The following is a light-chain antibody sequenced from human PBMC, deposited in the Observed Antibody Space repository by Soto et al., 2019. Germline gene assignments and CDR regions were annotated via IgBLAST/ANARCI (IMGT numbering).Light chain of an antibody. CDR1: TGAVTTAYY. V-gene: IGLV7-43*01. CDR2: STT. J-gene: IGLJ2*01. Sequence: QTVVTQEPSLTVSPGGTVTLTCSSNTGAVTTAYYPNWFQRKPGQAPRALIYSTTKRHSWTPARFSGSLLGAKAALTLSDVQPEDEAEYVCLLYYRAVVVFGGGTKLTVL. CDR3: LLYYRAVVV.